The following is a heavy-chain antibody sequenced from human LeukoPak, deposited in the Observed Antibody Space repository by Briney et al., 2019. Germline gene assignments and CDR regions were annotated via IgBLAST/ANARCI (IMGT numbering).Heavy chain of an antibody. CDR2: INHSGST. CDR3: ARDAIYLYYFDC. CDR1: GGSFSGYY. J-gene: IGHJ4*02. V-gene: IGHV4-34*01. Sequence: SETLSLTCAVYGGSFSGYYWSWIRQPPGKGLEWIGEINHSGSTNYNPSLKSRVTISVDTSKNQFSLKLSSVTAADTAVYYCARDAIYLYYFDCWGQGTLVTVSS. D-gene: IGHD2-2*02.